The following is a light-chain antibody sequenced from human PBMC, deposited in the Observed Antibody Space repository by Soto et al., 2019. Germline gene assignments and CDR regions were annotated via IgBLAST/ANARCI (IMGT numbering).Light chain of an antibody. J-gene: IGKJ1*01. CDR3: QHCNSYSEA. CDR1: QYISHW. Sequence: DTHVTQSTYTLSSSVGSRSPITWLDIQYISHWLAWYQQKPGKAHKLLVYDAYNLQSGVPSRFSGSGSGTEFTLTISGLQPDDFATYYCQHCNSYSEAFGHVTKLDLK. V-gene: IGKV1-5*01. CDR2: DAY.